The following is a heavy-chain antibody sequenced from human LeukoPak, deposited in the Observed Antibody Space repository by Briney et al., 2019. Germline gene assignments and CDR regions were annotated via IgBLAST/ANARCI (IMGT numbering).Heavy chain of an antibody. J-gene: IGHJ6*02. CDR1: GGTFSSYA. CDR2: IIPIFGTA. D-gene: IGHD4-17*01. Sequence: SVKVSCKASGGTFSSYAISWVRQAPGQGLEWMGGIIPIFGTANYAQKFQGRVTITADESTSTAYMELSSLRSEDTAVYYCARVHSIHDYGDYDFGDYYGMDVWGQGTLVTVSS. CDR3: ARVHSIHDYGDYDFGDYYGMDV. V-gene: IGHV1-69*13.